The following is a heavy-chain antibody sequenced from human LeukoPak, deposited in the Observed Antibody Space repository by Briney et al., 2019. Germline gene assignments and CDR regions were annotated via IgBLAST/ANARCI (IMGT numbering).Heavy chain of an antibody. CDR3: ARDRKMVRGVKGFDY. V-gene: IGHV3-48*04. D-gene: IGHD3-10*01. J-gene: IGHJ4*02. CDR2: ISGSGSTI. Sequence: GGSLRLSCAASGFTFSSYGMSWVRQAPGKGLEWVSAISGSGSTIYYADSVKGRFTISRDNAKNSLYLQMNSLRAEDTAVYYCARDRKMVRGVKGFDYWGQGTLVTVSS. CDR1: GFTFSSYG.